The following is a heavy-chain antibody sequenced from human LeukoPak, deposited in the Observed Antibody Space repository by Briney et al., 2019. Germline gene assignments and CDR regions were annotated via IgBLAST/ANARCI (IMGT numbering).Heavy chain of an antibody. V-gene: IGHV3-7*01. CDR2: IKQDGSEK. J-gene: IGHJ6*03. CDR3: ARAGYCRSTSCYYYYYYMDV. CDR1: GFTFSSYW. Sequence: GGSLRLSCAASGFTFSSYWMSWVRQAPGKGLEWVANIKQDGSEKYYVDSVKGRFTISRDNAKNSLYLQMNSLRAEDTAVYYCARAGYCRSTSCYYYYYYMDVWGKGTTVTVSS. D-gene: IGHD2-2*01.